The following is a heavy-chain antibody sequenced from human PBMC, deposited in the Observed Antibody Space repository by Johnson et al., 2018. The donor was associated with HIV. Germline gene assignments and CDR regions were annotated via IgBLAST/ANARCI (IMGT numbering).Heavy chain of an antibody. V-gene: IGHV3-48*04. CDR1: GLTFRSYG. D-gene: IGHD5-24*01. Sequence: VHLVESGGGVVQPGRSLRLSCAASGLTFRSYGMHWVRQAPGKGLEWVSYISSSGSSIKYADSVKGRFTISRDNAKTSLFLQMRSLRPEDTAVYFCAREMAWEDAFDIWGQGTMVTVSS. J-gene: IGHJ3*02. CDR3: AREMAWEDAFDI. CDR2: ISSSGSSI.